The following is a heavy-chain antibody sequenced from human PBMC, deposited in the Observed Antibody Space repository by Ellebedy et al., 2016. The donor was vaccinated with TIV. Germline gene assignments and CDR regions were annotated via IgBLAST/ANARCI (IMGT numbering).Heavy chain of an antibody. Sequence: GESLKISCAASGFTFSSYAMHWVRQAPGKGLEWVAVISYDGSNKYYADSVKGRFTISRDNAKNSLYLQMNSLRAEDTAVYYCAREKAPSWYFDLWGRGTLVTVSS. CDR1: GFTFSSYA. D-gene: IGHD6-6*01. J-gene: IGHJ2*01. V-gene: IGHV3-30*07. CDR2: ISYDGSNK. CDR3: AREKAPSWYFDL.